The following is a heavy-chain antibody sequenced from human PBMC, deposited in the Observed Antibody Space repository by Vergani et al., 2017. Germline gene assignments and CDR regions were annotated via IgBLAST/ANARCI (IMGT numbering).Heavy chain of an antibody. Sequence: AASGFTFSDYYMSWIRQAPGKGLEWVSYISSSGSTIYYADSVKGRFTISRDNAKNSLYLQMNSLRAEDTAVYYCASQNCSSTSCYTGFFDYWGQGTLVTVSS. V-gene: IGHV3-11*01. CDR3: ASQNCSSTSCYTGFFDY. D-gene: IGHD2-2*02. J-gene: IGHJ4*02. CDR2: ISSSGSTI. CDR1: GFTFSDYY.